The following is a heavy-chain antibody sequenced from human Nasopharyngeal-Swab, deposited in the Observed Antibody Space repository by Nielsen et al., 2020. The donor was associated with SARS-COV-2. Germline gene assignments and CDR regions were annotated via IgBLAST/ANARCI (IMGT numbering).Heavy chain of an antibody. CDR1: GFTLNTYA. J-gene: IGHJ6*04. V-gene: IGHV3-23*01. CDR3: AKGSRGMDV. Sequence: GESLKISCATSGFTLNTYAMSWVRQAPGKGLDWVSGIGAGGALTFYADSVKGRFTISRDNSRNTVFLQLNSLRAEDTAVYYCAKGSRGMDVWGKGTTVTVST. CDR2: IGAGGALT. D-gene: IGHD3-10*01.